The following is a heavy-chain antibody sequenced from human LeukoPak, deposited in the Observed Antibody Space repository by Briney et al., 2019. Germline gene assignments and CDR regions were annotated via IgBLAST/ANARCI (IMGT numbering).Heavy chain of an antibody. J-gene: IGHJ4*02. CDR1: GFSFNGYA. V-gene: IGHV3-23*01. CDR3: TKDLMTGFSSGWYLAY. CDR2: TGGSDDNT. Sequence: GGSLRLSCERSGFSFNGYAMSWVRHAPGKGLEWVAVTGGSDDNTHYADSVKGRFSISRDTSENRLFLQMDSLRPDDSALYYCTKDLMTGFSSGWYLAYWGQGTLVTVSS. D-gene: IGHD6-19*01.